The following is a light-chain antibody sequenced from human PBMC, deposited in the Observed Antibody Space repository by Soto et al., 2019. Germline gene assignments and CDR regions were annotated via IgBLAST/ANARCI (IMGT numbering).Light chain of an antibody. V-gene: IGKV3-15*01. Sequence: EIVMTQSPATLSVSPGERATLSCRASQSVSSNLAWYQQKPGQAPRLLIYGASTRATGIPARFSGGGSGTEFTLTISSLQPEDFATYYCLQHNSYPRTFGPGTKVDIK. CDR1: QSVSSN. J-gene: IGKJ3*01. CDR2: GAS. CDR3: LQHNSYPRT.